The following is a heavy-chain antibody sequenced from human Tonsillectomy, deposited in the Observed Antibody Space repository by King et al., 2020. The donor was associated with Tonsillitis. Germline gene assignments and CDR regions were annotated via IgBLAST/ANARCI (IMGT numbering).Heavy chain of an antibody. V-gene: IGHV3-48*03. CDR2: ISSMGSSK. D-gene: IGHD4-17*01. J-gene: IGHJ4*02. CDR1: GFTVSSFE. CDR3: ARDFGYGVPIDY. Sequence: VQVVESWGGLVQPGGSLRLSCSASGFTVSSFEMKWLRKAPVKGLKGVSYISSMGSSKFFAASVKGRFTISRDNAKNSLYLQMNSLRAEDTAVYYCARDFGYGVPIDYWGQGTLVTVSS.